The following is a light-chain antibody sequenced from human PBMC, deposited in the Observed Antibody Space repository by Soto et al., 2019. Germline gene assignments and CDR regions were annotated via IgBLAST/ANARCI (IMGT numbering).Light chain of an antibody. CDR2: DAA. V-gene: IGKV1-33*01. Sequence: DIQMTQSPSSLSASVGDRVTITCQASQDISNHFHWYQQKPGKAPELLIYDAANLETGVPSRFSGSGSGADFTFTISSLQPDDIATYYCQQYVHKITFGGGTKVEIK. J-gene: IGKJ4*01. CDR3: QQYVHKIT. CDR1: QDISNH.